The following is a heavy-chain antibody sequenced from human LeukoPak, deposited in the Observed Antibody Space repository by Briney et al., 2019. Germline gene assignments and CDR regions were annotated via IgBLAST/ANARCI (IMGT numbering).Heavy chain of an antibody. CDR1: GFTFSSYA. V-gene: IGHV3-23*01. J-gene: IGHJ6*02. CDR3: AKGQGRPRNSSSWYQKVYGMDV. D-gene: IGHD6-13*01. Sequence: PGGSLRLSCAASGFTFSSYAMSWVRQAPGKGLEWVSAISGSGGSTYYADSVKGRFTISRDNSKNTLYLQMNSLRAEDTAVYYCAKGQGRPRNSSSWYQKVYGMDVWGQGTTVTVSS. CDR2: ISGSGGST.